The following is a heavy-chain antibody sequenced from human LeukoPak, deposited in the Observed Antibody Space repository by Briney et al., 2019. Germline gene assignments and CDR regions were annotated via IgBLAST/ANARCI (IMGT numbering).Heavy chain of an antibody. CDR1: GGSISSGGYY. CDR3: ARDRDPTVTTSAFDI. Sequence: SETLSLTCTVSGGSISSGGYYWSWIRQSPGKGLEWIGYIYHSGSTYYNPSLKSRVTISVDTSKNQFSLKLSSVTAADTAVYYCARDRDPTVTTSAFDIWGQGTMVTVSS. D-gene: IGHD4-17*01. J-gene: IGHJ3*02. CDR2: IYHSGST. V-gene: IGHV4-30-2*05.